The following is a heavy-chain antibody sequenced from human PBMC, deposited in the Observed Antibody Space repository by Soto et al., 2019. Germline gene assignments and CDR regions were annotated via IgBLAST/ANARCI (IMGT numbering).Heavy chain of an antibody. J-gene: IGHJ4*02. CDR3: ARDLDGSGSYYTDY. D-gene: IGHD3-10*01. CDR2: ISPYNGNT. V-gene: IGHV1-18*01. CDR1: GYVFNAYG. Sequence: ASGKVSCKASGYVFNAYGINWVRQAPGQGLEWMGWISPYNGNTKYAQNFQGRVTMTTDTSTSTAYMELRSLKSDDAAVYYCARDLDGSGSYYTDYWGPGTLVTVSS.